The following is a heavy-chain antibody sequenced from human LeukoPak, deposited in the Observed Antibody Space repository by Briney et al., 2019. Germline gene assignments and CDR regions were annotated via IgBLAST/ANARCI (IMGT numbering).Heavy chain of an antibody. CDR1: GFTVSSNY. J-gene: IGHJ3*02. V-gene: IGHV3-66*01. Sequence: GGSLRLSCAASGFTVSSNYMSWVRQAPGKGLEWVSVIYSGGSTYYADSVKGRFTISRDNSKNTLYLQMNSLRAEDTAVCYCARAPRYYYDSSGSNAFDIWGQGTMVTVSS. CDR2: IYSGGST. D-gene: IGHD3-22*01. CDR3: ARAPRYYYDSSGSNAFDI.